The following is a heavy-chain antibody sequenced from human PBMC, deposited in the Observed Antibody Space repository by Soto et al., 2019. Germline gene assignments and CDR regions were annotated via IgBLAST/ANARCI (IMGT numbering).Heavy chain of an antibody. CDR2: INKDGSEV. CDR3: TRNGFFTFDY. D-gene: IGHD1-1*01. J-gene: IGHJ4*02. V-gene: IGHV3-7*01. Sequence: EVQLVESGGGLVQPGGSLRLSCAASGFIFSGHWMGWVRQATGKGLEWVANINKDGSEVTYVDSVKGRFFASTDNAKNSLYLQMSSLSAEDTAVYFCTRNGFFTFDYWGQGSLVSVPS. CDR1: GFIFSGHW.